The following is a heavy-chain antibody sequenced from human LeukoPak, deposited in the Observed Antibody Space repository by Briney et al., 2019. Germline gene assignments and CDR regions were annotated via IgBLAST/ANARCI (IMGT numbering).Heavy chain of an antibody. Sequence: GGSLRLSCAASGFTLSSNWMHWVRQAPGKGLEWVSVIYSSGSTYYADSVKGRFTISRDNSKNTLHLQMNTLRAEDTAVYYCGSRIATAGSVDYWGQGTQVTVSS. D-gene: IGHD6-13*01. J-gene: IGHJ4*02. CDR1: GFTLSSNW. CDR2: IYSSGST. CDR3: GSRIATAGSVDY. V-gene: IGHV3-53*01.